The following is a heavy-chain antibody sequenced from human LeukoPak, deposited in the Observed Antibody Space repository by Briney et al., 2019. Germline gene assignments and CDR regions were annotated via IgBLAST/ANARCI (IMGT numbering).Heavy chain of an antibody. J-gene: IGHJ4*02. Sequence: GGSLRLSCAASGFTFSSCWMSWVRQAPGKGLEWVANIKEDGSEKYYVDSVKGRFTISRDNAMNSLYLQMNSLRAEDTAVYYCARGSTYYDSSGQVPFDYWGQGTLVTVSS. D-gene: IGHD3-22*01. CDR3: ARGSTYYDSSGQVPFDY. V-gene: IGHV3-7*01. CDR1: GFTFSSCW. CDR2: IKEDGSEK.